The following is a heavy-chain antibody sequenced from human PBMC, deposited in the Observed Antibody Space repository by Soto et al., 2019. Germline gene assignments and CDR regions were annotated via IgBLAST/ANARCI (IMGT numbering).Heavy chain of an antibody. J-gene: IGHJ5*02. CDR1: GGSISSYY. CDR2: IYYSGST. CDR3: ARLSPLYCSGGSCYFGYWFDP. Sequence: SETLSLTCTVSGGSISSYYWSWIRQPPGKGLEWIGYIYYSGSTNYNPSLKSRVTISVDTSKNQFSLKLSSVTAADTAVYYCARLSPLYCSGGSCYFGYWFDPWGQGTLVTVSS. V-gene: IGHV4-59*01. D-gene: IGHD2-15*01.